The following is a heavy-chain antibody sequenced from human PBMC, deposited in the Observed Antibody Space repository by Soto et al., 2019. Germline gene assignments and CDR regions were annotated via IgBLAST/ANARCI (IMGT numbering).Heavy chain of an antibody. D-gene: IGHD2-2*01. Sequence: SETLSLTCTVSGGSISSYYWSWIRQPPGKGLEWIGYIYYSGSTNYNPSLKSRVTISVDTSKNQFSLKLSSVTAADTAVFYCARTRVVVVPAAYYFDYWGQGTLVTVSS. CDR2: IYYSGST. J-gene: IGHJ4*02. CDR3: ARTRVVVVPAAYYFDY. CDR1: GGSISSYY. V-gene: IGHV4-59*01.